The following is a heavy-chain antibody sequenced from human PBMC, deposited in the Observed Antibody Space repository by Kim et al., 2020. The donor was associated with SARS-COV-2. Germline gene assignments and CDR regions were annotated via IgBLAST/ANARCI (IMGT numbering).Heavy chain of an antibody. V-gene: IGHV3-23*01. D-gene: IGHD6-19*01. CDR3: AKDSLHASGWDWLY. Sequence: GGSLRLSCAASGFTFRDYAMSWVRQTPGKGPEWVAMITGGGDNIEYLDSVKGRFTISRDNSRNTVYLQINSLRAEDTAVYFCAKDSLHASGWDWLYWGQGSRVTVSS. CDR1: GFTFRDYA. CDR2: ITGGGDNI. J-gene: IGHJ4*02.